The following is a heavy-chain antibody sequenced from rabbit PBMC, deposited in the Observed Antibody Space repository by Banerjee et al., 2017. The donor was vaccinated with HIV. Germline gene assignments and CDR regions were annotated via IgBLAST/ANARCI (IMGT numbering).Heavy chain of an antibody. J-gene: IGHJ6*01. CDR2: IYAGSSGST. CDR3: ARDTGSSFSSYGMDL. Sequence: QSLEESGGDLVKPGASLTLTCTASGFSFSSSYYMCWVRQAPGKGLEWIACIYAGSSGSTDYASWAKGRFTISKTSSTTVTLQMTSLTAADTATYFCARDTGSSFSSYGMDLWGPGTLVTVS. D-gene: IGHD8-1*01. V-gene: IGHV1S40*01. CDR1: GFSFSSSYY.